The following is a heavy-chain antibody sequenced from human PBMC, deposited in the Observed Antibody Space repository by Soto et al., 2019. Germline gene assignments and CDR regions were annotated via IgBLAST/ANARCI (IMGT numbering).Heavy chain of an antibody. CDR3: AKGGTSHIYGIDA. V-gene: IGHV3-53*01. J-gene: IGHJ6*02. CDR1: GFTVSSYY. D-gene: IGHD3-16*01. CDR2: VNSGDAT. Sequence: GGSLRLSCAASGFTVSSYYMGWVRQPPGKGLEWVSLVNSGDATYYADSVKGRFTISRDNSKNTIYLEMNNLRTEDTAIYFCAKGGTSHIYGIDAWGPGTAVTVSS.